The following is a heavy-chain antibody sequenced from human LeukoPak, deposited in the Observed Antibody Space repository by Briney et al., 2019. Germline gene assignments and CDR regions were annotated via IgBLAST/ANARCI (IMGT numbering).Heavy chain of an antibody. V-gene: IGHV3-7*01. CDR1: GLIFSDFW. CDR2: LNQDGSVR. J-gene: IGHJ4*02. Sequence: GGSLRLSCAASGLIFSDFWMSWVRLTPGKGLEWVANLNQDGSVREYLDSVKGRFTISRDNAENTLYLQMNSLRVEDTAVYYCVRSAFHAGSGNYYDYWGQGTLVTVSS. CDR3: VRSAFHAGSGNYYDY. D-gene: IGHD3-22*01.